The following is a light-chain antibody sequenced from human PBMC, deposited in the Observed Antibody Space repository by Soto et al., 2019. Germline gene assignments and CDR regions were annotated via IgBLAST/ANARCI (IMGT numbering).Light chain of an antibody. CDR3: QHYDSYSGT. CDR1: QSINTW. CDR2: RAS. J-gene: IGKJ3*01. V-gene: IGKV1-5*03. Sequence: DIQLTQSPSTLSASVGDRVTITCRASQSINTWLAWYQQKPGKAPKLLIYRASSLEGGVPSRFSGSGSGTEFTLTISILQPDDFSTYYCQHYDSYSGTFGPGTKVDIK.